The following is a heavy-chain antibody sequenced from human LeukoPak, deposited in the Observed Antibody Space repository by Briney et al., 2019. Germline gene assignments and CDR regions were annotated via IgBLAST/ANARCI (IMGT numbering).Heavy chain of an antibody. V-gene: IGHV4-34*01. CDR1: GGSFSGYH. J-gene: IGHJ4*02. CDR3: ARGLVVAGNYDY. D-gene: IGHD5-12*01. Sequence: PSETLSLTCAAYGGSFSGYHWSWIRQPPGKGLEWIGEINHSGSTNYNPSLKSRVTISVDTSKNQFSLRLSSVTAADTAVYYCARGLVVAGNYDYWGQGTLVTVSS. CDR2: INHSGST.